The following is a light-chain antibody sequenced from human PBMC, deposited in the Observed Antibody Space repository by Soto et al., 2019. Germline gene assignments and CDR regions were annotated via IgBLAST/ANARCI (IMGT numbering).Light chain of an antibody. CDR3: QQYGSSGT. J-gene: IGKJ1*01. CDR2: GAS. CDR1: QSVGKNY. V-gene: IGKV3-20*01. Sequence: EIVLTQSPGTLSLSPGEGATLSCRASQSVGKNYLAWYQQKSGQAPRLLIHGASNRATGIPERFSGSGSGTDFTLTISRLEPEDFAVYYCQQYGSSGTFGQGTKVDIK.